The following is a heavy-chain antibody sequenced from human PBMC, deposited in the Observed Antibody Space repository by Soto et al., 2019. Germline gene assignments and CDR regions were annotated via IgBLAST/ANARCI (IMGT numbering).Heavy chain of an antibody. Sequence: ASVKVSCKASGFTFTASTVQWVRQARGQRLEWIGWIVVGSGDTNYAQKFQERVTITRDMSASTAYMELSSLRSEDTAVYYCATGKYCSGGSCYADYWGPGTLVTVSS. CDR1: GFTFTAST. V-gene: IGHV1-58*01. CDR2: IVVGSGDT. CDR3: ATGKYCSGGSCYADY. D-gene: IGHD2-15*01. J-gene: IGHJ4*02.